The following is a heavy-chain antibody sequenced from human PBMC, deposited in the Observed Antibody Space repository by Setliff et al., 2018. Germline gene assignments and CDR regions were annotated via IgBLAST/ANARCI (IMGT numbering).Heavy chain of an antibody. CDR2: IYHSGST. Sequence: SETLSLTCAVSGGSISSSNWWSWVRQPPGKGLGWIGSIYHSGSTYYNPSLKSRVTISVDTSKNQFSLKLSSVTAADTAVYYCARRSGWPNWFDPWGQGTLVTVSS. J-gene: IGHJ5*02. V-gene: IGHV4-4*02. CDR1: GGSISSSNW. D-gene: IGHD6-19*01. CDR3: ARRSGWPNWFDP.